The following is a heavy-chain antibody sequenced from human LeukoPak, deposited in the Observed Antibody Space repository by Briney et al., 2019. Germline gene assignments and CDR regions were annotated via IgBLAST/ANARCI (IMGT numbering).Heavy chain of an antibody. V-gene: IGHV4-59*01. CDR3: ARDSSDGSYFDY. J-gene: IGHJ4*02. Sequence: SETLSLTCTVSGGSISSYYWSWIRQPPGEGREWIGYIYNSGSTNYNPSLKSRVTISVDTSKNQFSLKLSSVNAADTAMYYCARDSSDGSYFDYWGQGTLVTVSS. D-gene: IGHD1-26*01. CDR1: GGSISSYY. CDR2: IYNSGST.